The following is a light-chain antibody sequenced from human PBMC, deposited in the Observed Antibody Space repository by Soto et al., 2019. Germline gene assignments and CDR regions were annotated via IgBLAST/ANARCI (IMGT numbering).Light chain of an antibody. CDR2: DAS. J-gene: IGKJ5*01. V-gene: IGKV3-11*01. CDR1: QNLSTY. CDR3: QQRSNF. Sequence: SVLTQSPSTLSLSPWERATLSCMASQNLSTYLAGYQQKPGQAPRLLIYDASNRATGIPARFSGSGSGTDFTLTISSLEPEDFAVYYCQQRSNFFGQGTRLEIK.